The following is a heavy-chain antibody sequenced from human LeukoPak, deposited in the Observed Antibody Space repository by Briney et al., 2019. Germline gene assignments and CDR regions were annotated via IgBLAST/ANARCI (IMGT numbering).Heavy chain of an antibody. D-gene: IGHD3-3*01. CDR1: GGSFSGYY. Sequence: SETLSLTCAVYGGSFSGYYWSWIRQPPGKGLEWVGVINHSGSTNYNPSLKSRVTISVDTSKNQFSLKLSSVTAADTAVYYCARGARVLYYDIWFGYCSIWIDPWGQGTLVTVSS. V-gene: IGHV4-34*01. CDR3: ARGARVLYYDIWFGYCSIWIDP. J-gene: IGHJ5*02. CDR2: INHSGST.